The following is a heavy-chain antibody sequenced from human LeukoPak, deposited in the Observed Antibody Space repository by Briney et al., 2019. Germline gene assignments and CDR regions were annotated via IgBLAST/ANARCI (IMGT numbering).Heavy chain of an antibody. CDR1: GFTFSSYW. V-gene: IGHV3-7*01. CDR2: IKQDGREK. CDR3: ARGGDYGDYDFFDY. D-gene: IGHD4-17*01. J-gene: IGHJ4*02. Sequence: PGGSLRLSCAASGFTFSSYWLSWVRQAPGEGLEWVANIKQDGREKSYVDSVNGRFTISRDNAKNSLFLQMNSLRAEDTAVYYCARGGDYGDYDFFDYWGQGTLVTVSS.